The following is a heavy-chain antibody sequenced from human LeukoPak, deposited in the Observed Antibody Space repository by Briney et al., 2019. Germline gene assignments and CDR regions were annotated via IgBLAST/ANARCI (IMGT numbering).Heavy chain of an antibody. Sequence: GASVKVSCKASGGTFSSYAISWVRQAPGQGLEWMGGIIPIFGTANYAQKFQGRVTITTDESTSTASMELSSLRSEDTAVYYCAATRTTLPDYWGQGTLVTVSS. V-gene: IGHV1-69*05. CDR2: IIPIFGTA. CDR3: AATRTTLPDY. J-gene: IGHJ4*02. CDR1: GGTFSSYA. D-gene: IGHD1/OR15-1a*01.